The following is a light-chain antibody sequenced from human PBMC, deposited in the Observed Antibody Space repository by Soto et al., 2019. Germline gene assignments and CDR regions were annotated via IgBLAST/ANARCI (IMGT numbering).Light chain of an antibody. Sequence: QSALTQPRSVSGSPGQSVTISCTGTSSDVGGYNYVSWYQHHPGKAPKLMIYDVTKRPSGVRDRFSASKSGNTASLTISGLQAEDEADYYCCSYAGSYTYVFGTGTRSPS. V-gene: IGLV2-11*01. J-gene: IGLJ1*01. CDR3: CSYAGSYTYV. CDR1: SSDVGGYNY. CDR2: DVT.